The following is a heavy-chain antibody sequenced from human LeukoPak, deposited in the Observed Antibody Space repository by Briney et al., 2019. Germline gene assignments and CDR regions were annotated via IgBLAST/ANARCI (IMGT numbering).Heavy chain of an antibody. V-gene: IGHV3-48*01. CDR3: ARDGRVPVAPAVDY. Sequence: GGSLRLSCAASGFTFSSYSMNWVRQAPGKGLEWVSYISSSSSSTIYYADSVKGRFTISRDNAKNSLYLQMHSLRAEDTAVYYCARDGRVPVAPAVDYWGQGTLVTVSS. J-gene: IGHJ4*02. D-gene: IGHD1-26*01. CDR1: GFTFSSYS. CDR2: ISSSSSSTI.